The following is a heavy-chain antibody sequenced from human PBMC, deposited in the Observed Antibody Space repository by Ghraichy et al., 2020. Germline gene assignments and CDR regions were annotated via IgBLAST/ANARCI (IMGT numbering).Heavy chain of an antibody. CDR3: ATPLHAYNYL. CDR1: GFTFSDYG. CDR2: IWYDGSHA. Sequence: GGSLRLSCATSGFTFSDYGMHWVRQAPGKGLEWVALIWYDGSHADYADSVKGRFTISRDNSKSTLFLHINNLRAEDTAVYYCATPLHAYNYLWGQGTLVTVSS. D-gene: IGHD5-24*01. J-gene: IGHJ4*02. V-gene: IGHV3-33*01.